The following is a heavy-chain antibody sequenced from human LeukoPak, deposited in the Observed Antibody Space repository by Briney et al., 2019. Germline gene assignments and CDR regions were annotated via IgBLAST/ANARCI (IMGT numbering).Heavy chain of an antibody. CDR2: IKEDGSEK. CDR3: ARVVVYFDY. V-gene: IGHV3-7*04. D-gene: IGHD6-6*01. CDR1: GFSFTSYE. J-gene: IGHJ4*02. Sequence: PGGSLRLSCAASGFSFTSYEMNWVRQAPGKGLEWVAHIKEDGSEKSYVDSVKGRFTISRDNAKNSLYLQMNSLRAEDTAVYYCARVVVYFDYWGQGTLVTVSS.